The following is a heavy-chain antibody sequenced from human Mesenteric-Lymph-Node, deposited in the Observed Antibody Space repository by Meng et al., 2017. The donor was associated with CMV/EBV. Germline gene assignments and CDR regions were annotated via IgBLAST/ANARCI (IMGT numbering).Heavy chain of an antibody. CDR3: ARDGPTSGFDP. J-gene: IGHJ5*02. CDR1: SGSISSVSSY. CDR2: IYYSGST. V-gene: IGHV4-31*03. D-gene: IGHD3-3*01. Sequence: CPVSSGSISSVSSYWSWIRQHPGKGLEWIGYIYYSGSTYYNPSLKSRLTISVDTSKNQFSLKLNSVTAADTAVYYCARDGPTSGFDPWGQGTLVTVSS.